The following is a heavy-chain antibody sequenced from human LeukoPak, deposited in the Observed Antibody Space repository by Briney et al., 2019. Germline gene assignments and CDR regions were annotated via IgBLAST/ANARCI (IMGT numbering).Heavy chain of an antibody. CDR1: GFTFSSYA. D-gene: IGHD3-16*01. J-gene: IGHJ6*02. CDR3: ARGGAYHYALDV. V-gene: IGHV3-53*04. CDR2: IHSGGTT. Sequence: GGSLRLSCAASGFTFSSYAMSWVRQAPGKGLEWVSGIHSGGTTYYADSVKGRFTISRQNSKNTLYLQMNSLTTEDTAVYFCARGGAYHYALDVWGQGTKVSVSS.